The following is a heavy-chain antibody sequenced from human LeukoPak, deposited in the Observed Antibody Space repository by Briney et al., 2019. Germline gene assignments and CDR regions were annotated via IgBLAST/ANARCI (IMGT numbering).Heavy chain of an antibody. CDR3: ARGYYYYIDV. CDR2: INPSGGST. CDR1: GYTFTSYY. J-gene: IGHJ6*03. V-gene: IGHV1-46*01. Sequence: ASVKVSYQASGYTFTSYYLHWVRQAPGQGLEWMGIINPSGGSTSYAQKFQGRVTMTRDMSTSTVYMELSSLRSEDTAVYYCARGYYYYIDVWGKGTTVTVSS.